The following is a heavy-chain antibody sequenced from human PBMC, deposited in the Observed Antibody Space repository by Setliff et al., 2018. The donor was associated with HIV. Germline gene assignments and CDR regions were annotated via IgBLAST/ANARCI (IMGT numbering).Heavy chain of an antibody. Sequence: PSETLSLTCTVSGGSLNSGTYYWGWVRQPPGKGLEWLANVYYSGGTYYNPSLNSRVTISVDTSRNQFSLKLTSVTAADTALYFCARLGDSGYYYMDVWGKGTTVTVSS. V-gene: IGHV4-39*07. CDR2: VYYSGGT. CDR3: ARLGDSGYYYMDV. J-gene: IGHJ6*03. D-gene: IGHD6-19*01. CDR1: GGSLNSGTYY.